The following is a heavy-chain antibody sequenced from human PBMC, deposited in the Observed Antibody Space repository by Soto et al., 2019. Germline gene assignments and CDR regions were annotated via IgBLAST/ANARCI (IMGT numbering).Heavy chain of an antibody. J-gene: IGHJ5*02. V-gene: IGHV5-51*01. D-gene: IGHD3-22*01. CDR1: GYSFTSYW. CDR3: ARHEGRVVVGAPTMIDFPNPLQPLP. CDR2: IYPGDSDT. Sequence: GESLKISCKGSGYSFTSYWIGWVRQMPGKGLEWMGIIYPGDSDTRYSPSFQGQVTISADKSISTAYLQWSSLKASDTAMYYCARHEGRVVVGAPTMIDFPNPLQPLPWG.